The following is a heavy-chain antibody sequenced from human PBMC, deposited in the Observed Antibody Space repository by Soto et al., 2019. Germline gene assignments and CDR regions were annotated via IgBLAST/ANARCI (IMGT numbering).Heavy chain of an antibody. CDR3: ARGPLVVLNYFES. Sequence: QVQLVQSGTEVKKPGSSVKVSCKASGGSFRNYPINWVRQAPGQGLEWMGSIFPLTDIPDYAQNFQTRLTISADKSTSTAYMEFSSLTSDDTAMSFCARGPLVVLNYFESWGQGTLVTVSS. V-gene: IGHV1-69*02. J-gene: IGHJ4*02. CDR1: GGSFRNYP. CDR2: IFPLTDIP.